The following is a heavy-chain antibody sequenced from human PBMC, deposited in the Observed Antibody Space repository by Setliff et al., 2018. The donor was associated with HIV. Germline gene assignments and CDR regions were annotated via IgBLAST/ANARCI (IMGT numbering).Heavy chain of an antibody. V-gene: IGHV4-59*04. CDR3: SVIDY. Sequence: ETLSLTCTVSGVSISNYYWSWIRQPAGKGLEWIGNMHHSGSTYYNPSLKSRVTMSVDTSKNQFSLKLTSVTAADTAVYYCSVIDYWGQGTLVTVSS. CDR1: GVSISNYY. J-gene: IGHJ4*02. CDR2: MHHSGST.